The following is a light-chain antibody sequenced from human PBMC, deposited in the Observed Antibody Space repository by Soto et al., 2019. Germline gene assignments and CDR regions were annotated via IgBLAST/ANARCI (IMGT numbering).Light chain of an antibody. J-gene: IGKJ2*01. Sequence: DVVMTQSPLSLPVTLGQPASISCRSSQSLVYSDGNTFLNWFHQRPGQSPRRLIYKVSNRDSGVPDRFSGSGSATDFTLRISRVEAEDVGVYCMQGSHWPPRYTFGQGTKLEIK. V-gene: IGKV2-30*01. CDR3: MQGSHWPPRYT. CDR1: QSLVYSDGNTF. CDR2: KVS.